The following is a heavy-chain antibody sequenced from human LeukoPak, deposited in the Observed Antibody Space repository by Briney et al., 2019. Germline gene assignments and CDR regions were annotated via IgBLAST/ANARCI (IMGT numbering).Heavy chain of an antibody. D-gene: IGHD2-2*02. CDR2: IKQDGSEK. V-gene: IGHV3-7*01. J-gene: IGHJ6*03. CDR1: GFTFSSYW. CDR3: ARVGYSLATNYYYYMDV. Sequence: GGSLRLSCAASGFTFSSYWMSWVRQAPGKGLEWVANIKQDGSEKYYVDSVKGRFTISRDNAKNSLYLQMNSLRAEDTAVYYCARVGYSLATNYYYYMDVWGKGTTVTISS.